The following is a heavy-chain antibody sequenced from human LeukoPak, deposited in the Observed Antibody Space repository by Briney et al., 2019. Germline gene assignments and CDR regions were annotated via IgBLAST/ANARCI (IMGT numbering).Heavy chain of an antibody. Sequence: GASVKVSCTASGGTFSSYAISWVRQAPGQGLEWMGGIIPIFGTANYAQKFQGRVTITADESTSTAYMELSSLRSEDTAVYYCARQASGRYKYFDYWGQGTLVTVSS. V-gene: IGHV1-69*13. D-gene: IGHD6-19*01. CDR2: IIPIFGTA. CDR1: GGTFSSYA. J-gene: IGHJ4*02. CDR3: ARQASGRYKYFDY.